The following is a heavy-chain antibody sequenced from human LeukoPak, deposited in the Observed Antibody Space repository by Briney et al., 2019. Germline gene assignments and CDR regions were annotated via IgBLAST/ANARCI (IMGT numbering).Heavy chain of an antibody. D-gene: IGHD5-18*01. Sequence: GGSLRLSCAASGFTFSSYDMNWVRQAPGKGLEWVSGINWNGGSTGYADSVKGRFTISRDNAKNSLYLQMNSLRAEDTALYYCAKAEVGYSYGTVDYWGQGTLVTVSS. V-gene: IGHV3-20*04. CDR2: INWNGGST. CDR1: GFTFSSYD. CDR3: AKAEVGYSYGTVDY. J-gene: IGHJ4*02.